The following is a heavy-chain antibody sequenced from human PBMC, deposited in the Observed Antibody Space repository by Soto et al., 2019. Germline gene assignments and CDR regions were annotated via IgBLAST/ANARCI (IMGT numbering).Heavy chain of an antibody. J-gene: IGHJ4*02. Sequence: QVQLQESGPGLVKPSETLSLTCTVSGGSISSYYWSWIRQPPGKGLEWIGYIYYSGSTNYNPSLKSRVTISVDTSKNQFSLKLSSVTAADTDVYYCARDRGGAGVIDYWGQGTLVTVSS. CDR3: ARDRGGAGVIDY. CDR2: IYYSGST. CDR1: GGSISSYY. V-gene: IGHV4-59*01. D-gene: IGHD2-21*01.